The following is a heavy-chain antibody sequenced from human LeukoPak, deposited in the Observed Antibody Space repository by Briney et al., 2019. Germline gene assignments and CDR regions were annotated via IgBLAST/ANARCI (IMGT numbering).Heavy chain of an antibody. J-gene: IGHJ4*02. CDR2: IIPIFGTA. CDR3: ARDRGVSCYPRCRFDY. CDR1: GGTFSSYA. D-gene: IGHD2-15*01. Sequence: SVKVSCKASGGTFSSYAISWVRQAPGQGLEWMGGIIPIFGTANYAQRFQGRVTITADESTSTAYMELSSLRSEDTAVYYCARDRGVSCYPRCRFDYWGQGTLVTVSS. V-gene: IGHV1-69*01.